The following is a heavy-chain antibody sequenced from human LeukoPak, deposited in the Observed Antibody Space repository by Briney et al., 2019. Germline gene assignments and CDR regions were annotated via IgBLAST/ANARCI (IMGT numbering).Heavy chain of an antibody. V-gene: IGHV3-23*01. CDR3: AKDLSGYGDYQPNAFDI. J-gene: IGHJ3*02. D-gene: IGHD4-17*01. Sequence: GGSLRLSCAASGFTFSSYAMSWVRQAPGKGLEWVSAISGSGGSTYYADSVKGRFTISRDNSKNTLYLQMNSLRAEDTAVYYCAKDLSGYGDYQPNAFDIWGQGTMVTVSS. CDR2: ISGSGGST. CDR1: GFTFSSYA.